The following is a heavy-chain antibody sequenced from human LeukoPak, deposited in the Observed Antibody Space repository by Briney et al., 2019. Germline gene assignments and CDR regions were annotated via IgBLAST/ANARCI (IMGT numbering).Heavy chain of an antibody. J-gene: IGHJ4*02. CDR1: GFTFSSYA. V-gene: IGHV3-23*01. Sequence: GGSLRFSCAGSGFTFSSYAMTWVRQAPGKGLEWVSAISGSGGSTYYADSAKARFTIARDNSKHTLYLQINSLRAQDTAVYYCAKEGQLRYPFDNTGQGTLVTVSS. CDR3: AKEGQLRYPFDN. CDR2: ISGSGGST. D-gene: IGHD5-12*01.